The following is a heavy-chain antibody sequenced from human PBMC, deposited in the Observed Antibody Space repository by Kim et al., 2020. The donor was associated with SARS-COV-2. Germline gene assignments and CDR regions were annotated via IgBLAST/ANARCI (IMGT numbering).Heavy chain of an antibody. V-gene: IGHV4-31*02. D-gene: IGHD3-10*01. J-gene: IGHJ4*02. CDR3: AALKVRGVIGDY. Sequence: YDNPSLKSRVTISVDTSKNQFSLKLSSVTAADTAVYYCAALKVRGVIGDYWGQGTLVTVSS.